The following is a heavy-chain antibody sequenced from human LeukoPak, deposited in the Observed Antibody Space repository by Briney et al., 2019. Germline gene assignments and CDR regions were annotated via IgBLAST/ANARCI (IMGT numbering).Heavy chain of an antibody. CDR1: GVSISTTNW. J-gene: IGHJ4*02. V-gene: IGHV4-4*02. CDR2: VHLSGRT. CDR3: AREGGPYRPLDY. Sequence: SETLSLTCGASGVSISTTNWWTWVRQPPGEGLEWIGEVHLSGRTHYNPSLESRVTMSVDMSENHISLRLTSVTAADTAVYYCAREGGPYRPLDYSGQGTLVTVSS.